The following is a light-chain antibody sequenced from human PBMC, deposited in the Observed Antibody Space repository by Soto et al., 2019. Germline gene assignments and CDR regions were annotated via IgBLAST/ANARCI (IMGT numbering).Light chain of an antibody. CDR1: SSDVGSYNL. V-gene: IGLV2-23*02. J-gene: IGLJ3*02. Sequence: QSALTQPASVSGSPGQSITISCTGTSSDVGSYNLVSWYQQLPGKAPKLMIYEVSKRPSGVSNRFSGSKSGNTASLTISGLQAEDEADYYCCSYAGRLFGGGTKLTVL. CDR3: CSYAGRL. CDR2: EVS.